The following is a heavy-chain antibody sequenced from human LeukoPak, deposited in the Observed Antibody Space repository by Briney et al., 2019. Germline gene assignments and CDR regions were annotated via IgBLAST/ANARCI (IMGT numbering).Heavy chain of an antibody. V-gene: IGHV4-34*01. D-gene: IGHD7-27*01. J-gene: IGHJ4*02. CDR2: INHSGST. CDR3: ATSGPLGSFDY. CDR1: GGSFSGYY. Sequence: SETLSLTCAVYGGSFSGYYWSWIRQPPGKGLEWIGEINHSGSTNYSPSLKSRVTISVDTSKNQFSLKLSSVTAADTAVYYCATSGPLGSFDYWGQGTLVTVSS.